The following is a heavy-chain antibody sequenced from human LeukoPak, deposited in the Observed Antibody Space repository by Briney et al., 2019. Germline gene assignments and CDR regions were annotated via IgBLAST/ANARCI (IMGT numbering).Heavy chain of an antibody. Sequence: PSETLSLTCNVSGGSISCYYWSWIRQPPGKGLEWIGYIYYSGSTNYNPSLKSRVTISGDTSKNQFSLKLSSVTAADTAVYYCAREEGPDDLWSRADAFDIWGQGTMVTVSS. CDR3: AREEGPDDLWSRADAFDI. D-gene: IGHD3-3*01. CDR2: IYYSGST. V-gene: IGHV4-59*01. CDR1: GGSISCYY. J-gene: IGHJ3*02.